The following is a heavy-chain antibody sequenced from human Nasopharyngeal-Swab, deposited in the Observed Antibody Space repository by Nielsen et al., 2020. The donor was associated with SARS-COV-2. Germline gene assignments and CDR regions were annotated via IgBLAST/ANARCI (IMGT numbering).Heavy chain of an antibody. CDR2: IRSKAYGGTT. Sequence: GESLKISCTASGFTFGDYAMSWFRQAPGKGLEWVGFIRSKAYGGTTEYAASVKGRFTISRDDSKSIAYLQMNSLKTEDTAVYYCTRVPGFGTYYYYYMDVWDKGTTVTVSS. V-gene: IGHV3-49*03. CDR3: TRVPGFGTYYYYYMDV. D-gene: IGHD1-1*01. CDR1: GFTFGDYA. J-gene: IGHJ6*03.